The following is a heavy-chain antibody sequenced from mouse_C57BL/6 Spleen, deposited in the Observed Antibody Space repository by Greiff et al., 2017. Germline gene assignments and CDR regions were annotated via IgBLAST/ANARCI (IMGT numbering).Heavy chain of an antibody. CDR2: IYPGSGNT. CDR3: ARGIYYDCDGDMDY. D-gene: IGHD2-4*01. CDR1: GYSFTSYY. J-gene: IGHJ4*01. Sequence: VQLQQSGPELVKPGASVKISCKASGYSFTSYYIHWVKQRPGQGLEWIGWIYPGSGNTKYNEKFKGKATLTADTSSSTAYMQLSSLTSEDSAVYYCARGIYYDCDGDMDYWGQGTSVTVSS. V-gene: IGHV1-66*01.